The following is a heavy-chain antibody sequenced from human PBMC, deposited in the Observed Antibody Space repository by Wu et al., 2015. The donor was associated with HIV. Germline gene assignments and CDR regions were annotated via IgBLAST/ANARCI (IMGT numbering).Heavy chain of an antibody. CDR2: INPNIGDT. CDR3: ARELGYYYVNGGYLRAFDI. V-gene: IGHV1-2*02. CDR1: GYTFTGYY. Sequence: QVQLVQSGAEVKKPGASVKVSCKASGYTFTGYYIHWVRQAPGQGLEWMGWINPNIGDTNYAQKFQGRATMTRDTSIGTAYMELSRLRSDDTAVYYCARELGYYYVNGGYLRAFDIWGQGTMVTVSS. J-gene: IGHJ3*02. D-gene: IGHD3-22*01.